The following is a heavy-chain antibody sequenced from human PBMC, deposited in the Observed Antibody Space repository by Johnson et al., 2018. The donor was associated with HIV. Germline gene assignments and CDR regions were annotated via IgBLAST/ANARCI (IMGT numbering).Heavy chain of an antibody. J-gene: IGHJ3*02. CDR3: ASLGGLDAAFAI. Sequence: MQLVESGGGLVQPGGSLRLSCAASGFTFINYWMHWVRQAPGKGLVWVSRMNGDGKSTTYADSVKGRFTISRDNAKNTLYLQMNSLRVEDTAVYYCASLGGLDAAFAIWGQGTMVTVSS. D-gene: IGHD3-10*01. CDR1: GFTFINYW. CDR2: MNGDGKST. V-gene: IGHV3-74*01.